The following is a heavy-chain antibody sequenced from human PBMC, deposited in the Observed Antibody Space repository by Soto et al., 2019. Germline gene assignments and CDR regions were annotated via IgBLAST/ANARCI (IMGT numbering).Heavy chain of an antibody. J-gene: IGHJ5*02. CDR3: ARDSHEFWSSYFFDP. CDR2: ISAYNGQT. V-gene: IGHV1-18*01. Sequence: ASVKVSCKASGYPFDMYGINWVRQAPGQRLEWMGWISAYNGQTDYAQNFQGRVTMATDTSTNTAYMELRNLRSDDTAVYYCARDSHEFWSSYFFDPWGPGTLVTVS. D-gene: IGHD3-3*01. CDR1: GYPFDMYG.